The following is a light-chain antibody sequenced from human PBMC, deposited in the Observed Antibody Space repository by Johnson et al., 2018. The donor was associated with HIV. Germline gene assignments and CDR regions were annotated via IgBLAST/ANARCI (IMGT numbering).Light chain of an antibody. J-gene: IGLJ1*01. CDR3: GIWEGSLSFDFV. CDR1: SSNIGNNY. V-gene: IGLV1-51*01. CDR2: DNN. Sequence: QSVLTQPPSVSAAPGQKVTISCSGSSSNIGNNYVSWYQQIPGTAPKLLIYDNNKRPSGIPARFSGSKSGTSATLGITGLQTGAEADYYCGIWEGSLSFDFVFGTGTKVTVL.